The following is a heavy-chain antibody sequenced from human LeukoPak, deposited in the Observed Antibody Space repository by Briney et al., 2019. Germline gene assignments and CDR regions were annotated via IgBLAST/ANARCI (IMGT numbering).Heavy chain of an antibody. Sequence: ASVKVSCKASGYTFTGYYIHWVRQAPGQGPEWMGWINPDSGGTNYAQKSQGRVTMSRDTSISTAYMEVSRLRSDDTAVYYCAREPIVLVPAAIFNWFDPWGQGTLVTVSS. CDR2: INPDSGGT. D-gene: IGHD2-2*02. J-gene: IGHJ5*02. V-gene: IGHV1-2*02. CDR1: GYTFTGYY. CDR3: AREPIVLVPAAIFNWFDP.